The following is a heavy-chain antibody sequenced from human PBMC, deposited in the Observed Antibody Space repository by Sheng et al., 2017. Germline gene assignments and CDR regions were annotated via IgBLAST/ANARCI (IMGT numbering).Heavy chain of an antibody. CDR2: IIPILGIA. D-gene: IGHD6-19*01. CDR3: ARASSWYKDDAFDI. V-gene: IGHV1-69*02. J-gene: IGHJ3*02. Sequence: QVQLVQSGAEVKKPGSSVKVSCKASGGTFSSYTISWVRQAPGQGLEWMGRIIPILGIANYAQKFQGRVTITADKSTSTAYMELSSLRSEDTAVYYCARASSWYKDDAFDIWGQGTMVTVSS. CDR1: GGTFSSYT.